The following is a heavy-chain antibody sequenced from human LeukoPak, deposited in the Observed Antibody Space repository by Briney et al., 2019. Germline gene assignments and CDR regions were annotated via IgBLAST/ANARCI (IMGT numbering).Heavy chain of an antibody. CDR2: MNPDSGNT. V-gene: IGHV1-8*01. Sequence: ASVRVSCKASGYAFNIYDINWVRQATGQGLEWMGWMNPDSGNTGFAQKFQGRVTMTRNTSITTAYMELSSLRFEDTAVYYCAVHLPGDYLDHWGQGTLVTVSS. CDR3: AVHLPGDYLDH. J-gene: IGHJ4*02. CDR1: GYAFNIYD.